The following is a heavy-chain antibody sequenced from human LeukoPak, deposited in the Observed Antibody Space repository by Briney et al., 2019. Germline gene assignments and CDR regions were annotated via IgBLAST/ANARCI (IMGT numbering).Heavy chain of an antibody. Sequence: SVKVSCKASRGTFSKYAISWVRQAPGQGLEWMGRIIPILNITHYAQKFQGRVTIAADKSTSTAYMELSSLRSEDTAVYYCARDDDRAREIDYWGQGTLVTVSP. V-gene: IGHV1-69*04. J-gene: IGHJ4*02. CDR3: ARDDDRAREIDY. D-gene: IGHD3-22*01. CDR2: IIPILNIT. CDR1: RGTFSKYA.